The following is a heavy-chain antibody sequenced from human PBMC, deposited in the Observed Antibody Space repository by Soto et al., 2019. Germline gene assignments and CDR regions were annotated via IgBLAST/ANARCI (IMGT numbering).Heavy chain of an antibody. D-gene: IGHD4-17*01. J-gene: IGHJ5*02. CDR3: ARVNDYGDYLWFDP. CDR1: GGSISTTHW. Sequence: PSETLSLTCAVSGGSISTTHWWTWVRQPPGKGLEWIGEIYHSGSTNYNPSLKSRVTISVDNSKNQFPLKLSSVTAADTAVYYCARVNDYGDYLWFDPWGQGTLVTVS. CDR2: IYHSGST. V-gene: IGHV4-4*02.